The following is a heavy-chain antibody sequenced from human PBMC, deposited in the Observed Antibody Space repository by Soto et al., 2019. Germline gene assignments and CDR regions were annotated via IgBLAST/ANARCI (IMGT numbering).Heavy chain of an antibody. Sequence: QVQLQESGPGLVKPSQTLSLTCTVSGGSISSGGYYWSWIRQHPGKGLEWIGYIYSSGSTYYNPSLKSRVNISVDTSKNQFSLKLSSVTAADTAVYYCARVSCTQLCLNHGGMDVWDQGTTVTVSS. D-gene: IGHD5-18*01. CDR1: GGSISSGGYY. V-gene: IGHV4-31*03. CDR2: IYSSGST. J-gene: IGHJ6*02. CDR3: ARVSCTQLCLNHGGMDV.